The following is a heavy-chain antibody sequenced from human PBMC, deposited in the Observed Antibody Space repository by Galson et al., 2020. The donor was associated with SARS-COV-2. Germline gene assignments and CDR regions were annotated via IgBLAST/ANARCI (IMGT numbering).Heavy chain of an antibody. J-gene: IGHJ4*02. D-gene: IGHD2-15*01. CDR1: GFTFTNPY. Sequence: TGGSLRLSCTASGFTFTNPYIDWVRQAPGKGLEWVARFKNGLNRYTTDYAASVNGRFTISRDDSKNSLYLQMNSLKTEDTAVYYCVRCSYWSADYWGQVTLVTSSS. CDR3: VRCSYWSADY. CDR2: FKNGLNRYTT. V-gene: IGHV3-72*01.